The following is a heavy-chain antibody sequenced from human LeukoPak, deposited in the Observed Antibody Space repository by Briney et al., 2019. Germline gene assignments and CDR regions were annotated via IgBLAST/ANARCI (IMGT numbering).Heavy chain of an antibody. J-gene: IGHJ4*02. V-gene: IGHV3-23*01. D-gene: IGHD3-3*01. Sequence: GGSLRLSCAASGFTFSSYAMSWVRQAPGKGLEWVSVISGSGGSTYYADSVKGRFTISRDNSKNTLYLQMNSLRAEDTAVYYCAKDLEITIFGVPPPLFDYWGQGTQVTVSS. CDR1: GFTFSSYA. CDR3: AKDLEITIFGVPPPLFDY. CDR2: ISGSGGST.